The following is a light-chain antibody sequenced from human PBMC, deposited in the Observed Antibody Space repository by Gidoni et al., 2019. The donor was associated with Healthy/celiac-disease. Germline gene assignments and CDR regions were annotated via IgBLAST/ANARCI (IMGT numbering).Light chain of an antibody. CDR1: QSLLHSNGYNY. V-gene: IGKV2-28*01. CDR3: MQALQTLT. J-gene: IGKJ3*01. Sequence: IVMTQSPLSLPVTPGAPASISCRSSQSLLHSNGYNYLDWYLQKLGQSPQLLIYLGSNRASGVPDRFSGSVSGTDFTLKISRVEAEDVGVDFCMQALQTLTFGPGTKVDIK. CDR2: LGS.